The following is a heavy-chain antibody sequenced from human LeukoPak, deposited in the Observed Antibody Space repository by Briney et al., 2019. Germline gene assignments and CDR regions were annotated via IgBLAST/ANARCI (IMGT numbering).Heavy chain of an antibody. J-gene: IGHJ4*02. D-gene: IGHD2-21*02. V-gene: IGHV4-39*01. CDR1: GASISGSSYY. CDR3: VRHRCGDDCLRAYYFDY. Sequence: SETLSLTCTVSGASISGSSYYWVWIRQPPGKGLDWIGSIYYSGSTYYNPSLKSRVTISVDTSKNQFSLNLSSVTAADTAVYYCVRHRCGDDCLRAYYFDYWGQGALVTVSS. CDR2: IYYSGST.